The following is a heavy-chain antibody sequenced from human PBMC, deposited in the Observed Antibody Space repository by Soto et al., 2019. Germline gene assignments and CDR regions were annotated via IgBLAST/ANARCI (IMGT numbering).Heavy chain of an antibody. Sequence: GGSLRLSCAVSGFPFSTYGFHWVRQPPGKGLEWVAVIVSDGSAKYHADSVEGRFTISRDNSKDTLYLQMNSLRAEDTAVYYCARDDAFENENGFDIWGQGTMVTVSS. CDR2: IVSDGSAK. V-gene: IGHV3-33*01. D-gene: IGHD1-1*01. CDR1: GFPFSTYG. J-gene: IGHJ3*02. CDR3: ARDDAFENENGFDI.